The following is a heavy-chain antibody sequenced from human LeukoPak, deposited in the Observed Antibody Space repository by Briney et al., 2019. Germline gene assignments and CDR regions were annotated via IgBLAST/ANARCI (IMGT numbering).Heavy chain of an antibody. CDR1: GGSISSYY. J-gene: IGHJ6*02. D-gene: IGHD6-19*01. CDR3: ARDLGIVAGGHYYCYGMDV. CDR2: IYYSGST. Sequence: SETLSLTCTVSGGSISSYYWSWIRQPPGKGLEWIGYIYYSGSTNYNPSLKSRVTISVDTSKNQFSLKLSSVTAADTAVYYCARDLGIVAGGHYYCYGMDVWGQGTTVTVSS. V-gene: IGHV4-59*01.